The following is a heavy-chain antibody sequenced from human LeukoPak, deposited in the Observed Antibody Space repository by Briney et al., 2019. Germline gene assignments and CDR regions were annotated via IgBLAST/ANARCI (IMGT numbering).Heavy chain of an antibody. CDR1: GFSFSDYY. J-gene: IGHJ2*01. CDR2: ISSSGSTI. D-gene: IGHD2-15*01. V-gene: IGHV3-11*01. CDR3: ARWPRGYCSGGSCGFDL. Sequence: PGESLRVSCAASGFSFSDYYMSWIRQAPGKRLEWVSYISSSGSTIYYADSVKGRFTISRDNAKNSLYLQMNSLRAEDTAVYYCARWPRGYCSGGSCGFDLWGRGTLVTVSS.